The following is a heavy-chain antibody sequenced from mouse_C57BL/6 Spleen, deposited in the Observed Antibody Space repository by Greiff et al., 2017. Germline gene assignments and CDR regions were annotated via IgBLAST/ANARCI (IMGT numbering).Heavy chain of an antibody. CDR3: ARREYAGVANVDG. Sequence: VQLQQSGAELVKPGASVKISCKASGYAFSSYWMNWVKQRPGKGLEWIGQIYPGDGDTNYNGKFKGKATLTADKSSSTAYMQLSSLTSEDSAVYFCARREYAGVANVDGRGQGTTLTVAS. D-gene: IGHD1-1*01. CDR1: GYAFSSYW. V-gene: IGHV1-80*01. J-gene: IGHJ2*01. CDR2: IYPGDGDT.